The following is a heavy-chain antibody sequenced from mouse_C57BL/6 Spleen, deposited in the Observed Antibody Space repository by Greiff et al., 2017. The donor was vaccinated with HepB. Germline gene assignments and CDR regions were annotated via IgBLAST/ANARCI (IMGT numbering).Heavy chain of an antibody. D-gene: IGHD2-1*01. CDR2: ISSGGSYT. CDR1: GFTFSSYG. Sequence: EVQLEESGGDLVKPGGSLKLSCAASGFTFSSYGMSWVRQTPDKRLEWVATISSGGSYTYYPDSVKGRFTISRDNAKNTLYLQMSSLKSEDTAMYYCERNVNSTYFDYWGQGTTLTVSS. J-gene: IGHJ2*01. CDR3: ERNVNSTYFDY. V-gene: IGHV5-6*01.